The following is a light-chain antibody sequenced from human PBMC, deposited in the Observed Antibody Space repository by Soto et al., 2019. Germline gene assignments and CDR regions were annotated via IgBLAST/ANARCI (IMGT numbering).Light chain of an antibody. V-gene: IGKV3-20*01. CDR3: QQYGSSLT. CDR1: QFVGTY. Sequence: IVLTQSPGTLSLSPGEIATLCFRAGQFVGTYLAWYQQKSGQSPRLLIYGASSRATGIPDRFSGSGSGTDFTLTISRLEPEDFAVYYCQQYGSSLTFGQGTKVDIK. J-gene: IGKJ1*01. CDR2: GAS.